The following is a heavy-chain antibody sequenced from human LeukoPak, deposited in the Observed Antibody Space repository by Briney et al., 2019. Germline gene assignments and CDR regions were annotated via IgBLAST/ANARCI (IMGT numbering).Heavy chain of an antibody. CDR1: GDSVSSNSAA. Sequence: SQTLSLTCVISGDSVSSNSAAWNWIRQSPSRGLEWLGRTYYRSKWYNGYAESLKSRVTINPDTSKNQFSLQLNSVTPEDTAVYYCIRAGGGDTNWFDPWGQGTLVTVSS. CDR2: TYYRSKWYN. J-gene: IGHJ5*02. V-gene: IGHV6-1*01. CDR3: IRAGGGDTNWFDP. D-gene: IGHD2-8*02.